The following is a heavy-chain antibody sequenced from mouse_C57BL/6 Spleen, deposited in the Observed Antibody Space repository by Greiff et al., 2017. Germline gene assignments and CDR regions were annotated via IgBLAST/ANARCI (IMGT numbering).Heavy chain of an antibody. Sequence: QVQLQQPGAELVRPGTSVKLSCKASGYTFTSYWMHWVKQRPGQGLEWIGVIDPSDSYTNYNQKFKGKATLTVDTSSSTAYMQLSSLTSEDSAVXYCASHDDEVAYWGQGTLVTVSA. CDR1: GYTFTSYW. D-gene: IGHD2-12*01. CDR3: ASHDDEVAY. J-gene: IGHJ3*01. V-gene: IGHV1-59*01. CDR2: IDPSDSYT.